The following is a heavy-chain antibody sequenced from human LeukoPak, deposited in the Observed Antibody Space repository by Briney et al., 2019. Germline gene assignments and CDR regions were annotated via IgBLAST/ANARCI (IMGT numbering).Heavy chain of an antibody. CDR3: ARVSSGWYFDC. Sequence: GGSLRLSCAASGFTFSSYEMNWVRQAPGKGLEWVSYISSSGSTIYYADSVKGRFTISRDNAKNALYLQMNSLRAEDTAVYYCARVSSGWYFDCWGQGTLVTVSS. V-gene: IGHV3-48*03. J-gene: IGHJ4*02. CDR1: GFTFSSYE. CDR2: ISSSGSTI. D-gene: IGHD6-19*01.